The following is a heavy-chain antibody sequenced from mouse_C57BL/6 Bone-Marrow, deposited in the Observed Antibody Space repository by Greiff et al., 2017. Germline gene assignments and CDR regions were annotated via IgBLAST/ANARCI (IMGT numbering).Heavy chain of an antibody. CDR1: GYTFTSYT. J-gene: IGHJ1*03. V-gene: IGHV1-4*01. CDR2: INPSSGYT. CDR3: ARYYGSSYWYFDV. Sequence: QVHVKQSGAELARPGASVKMSCKASGYTFTSYTMHWVKQRPGQGLEWIGYINPSSGYTKYNQKFKDKATLTADKSSSTAYMQLSSLTSEDSAVYYGARYYGSSYWYFDVWGTGTTVTVSS. D-gene: IGHD1-1*01.